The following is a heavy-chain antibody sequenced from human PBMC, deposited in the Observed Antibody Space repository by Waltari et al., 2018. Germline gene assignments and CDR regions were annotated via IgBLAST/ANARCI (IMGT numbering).Heavy chain of an antibody. D-gene: IGHD1-26*01. Sequence: EVQLLESGGGLVQPGGSLRLSCAASGFTFRSYSMSWVRQAQRKGLEWVSGISGSGDSTYYADSVKGRFTISRDNSKNTLYLKMSSLRAEDTALYYCAKDLSGSYYGDYFDSWGQGTLVTVSS. V-gene: IGHV3-23*01. CDR3: AKDLSGSYYGDYFDS. J-gene: IGHJ4*02. CDR2: ISGSGDST. CDR1: GFTFRSYS.